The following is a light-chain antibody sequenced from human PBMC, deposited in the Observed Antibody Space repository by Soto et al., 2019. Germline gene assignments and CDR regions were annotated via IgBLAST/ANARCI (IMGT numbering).Light chain of an antibody. CDR2: AAS. CDR1: QSISSA. CDR3: QQSYSTPQT. Sequence: DIQMTQSPSSLSASIGDRVTITCRASQSISSALNWYQHKPGKAPNLLIRAASSLQSGVPSRFSGSGSGTDFTLTISSLQPEDFATYYCQQSYSTPQTFGPGTKVDIK. J-gene: IGKJ3*01. V-gene: IGKV1-39*01.